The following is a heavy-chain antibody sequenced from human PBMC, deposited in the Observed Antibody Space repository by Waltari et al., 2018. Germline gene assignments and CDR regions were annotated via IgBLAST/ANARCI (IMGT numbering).Heavy chain of an antibody. J-gene: IGHJ4*02. CDR1: GFTFSSSA. CDR2: ISSRDETT. D-gene: IGHD3-10*01. V-gene: IGHV3-23*01. Sequence: EVQLLESGGGLVQPGGSLRLSGAGAGFTFSSSAMTWVRQAPGKGLELVSVISSRDETTYYADSVKGRFTISRDNSKNTLYLQMHSLRVEDTAIYYCAKAGFILLRGAPIDSWGLGTLVTVSS. CDR3: AKAGFILLRGAPIDS.